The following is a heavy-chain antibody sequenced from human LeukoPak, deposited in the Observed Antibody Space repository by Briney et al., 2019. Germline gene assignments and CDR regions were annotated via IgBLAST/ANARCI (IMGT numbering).Heavy chain of an antibody. CDR1: GGTFSSYT. CDR2: IIPILGIA. J-gene: IGHJ4*02. V-gene: IGHV1-69*04. CDR3: ARDEKPYQHVDTAY. D-gene: IGHD5-18*01. Sequence: SVKVSCKVSGGTFSSYTISWVRQAPGQGLEWMGRIIPILGIANYAQKFQGRVTITADKSTSTAYMELSSLRSEDTAVYYCARDEKPYQHVDTAYWGQGTLVTVSS.